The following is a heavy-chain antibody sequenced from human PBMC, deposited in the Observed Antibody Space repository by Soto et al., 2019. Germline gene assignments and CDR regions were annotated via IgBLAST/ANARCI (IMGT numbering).Heavy chain of an antibody. V-gene: IGHV3-30*03. CDR3: ARPLCSGGSCPLDY. D-gene: IGHD2-15*01. J-gene: IGHJ4*02. Sequence: GSLRLSCAASGFTFSSYGMHWVRQAPGKGLEWVAVISYDGSNKYYADSVKGRFTISRDNSKNTLYLQMNSLRAEDTAVYYCARPLCSGGSCPLDYWGQGTLVTVSS. CDR1: GFTFSSYG. CDR2: ISYDGSNK.